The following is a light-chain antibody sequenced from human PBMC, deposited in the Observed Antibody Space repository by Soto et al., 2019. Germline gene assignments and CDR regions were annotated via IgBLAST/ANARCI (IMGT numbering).Light chain of an antibody. CDR3: QQRSNWPFT. J-gene: IGKJ4*01. CDR1: QSVSSY. CDR2: DAS. Sequence: PGERATLSCRASQSVSSYLTWYQQKPGQAPRLLIYDASNRATGIPARFSGSGSGTDFTLTISSLEPEDFAVYYCQQRSNWPFTFGGGTKVEIK. V-gene: IGKV3-11*01.